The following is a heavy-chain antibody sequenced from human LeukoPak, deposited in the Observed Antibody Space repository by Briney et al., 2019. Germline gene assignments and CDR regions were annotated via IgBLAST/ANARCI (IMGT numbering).Heavy chain of an antibody. CDR3: AKTEKRYYDFWSGPNDAFDI. CDR2: ISYDGSNK. Sequence: GGSLRLSCAASGFTFSSYGMHWVRQAPGKGLEWVAVISYDGSNKYYADSVKGRFTISRDNSKNTLYLQMNSLRAEDTAVYYCAKTEKRYYDFWSGPNDAFDIWGQGTMVTVSS. CDR1: GFTFSSYG. D-gene: IGHD3-3*01. V-gene: IGHV3-30*18. J-gene: IGHJ3*02.